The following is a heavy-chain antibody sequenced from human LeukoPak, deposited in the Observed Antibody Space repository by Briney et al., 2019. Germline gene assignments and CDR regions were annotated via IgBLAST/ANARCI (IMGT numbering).Heavy chain of an antibody. CDR3: ARNLRKYGSNSEYFDY. CDR2: IWYDASNK. J-gene: IGHJ4*02. V-gene: IGHV3-33*01. D-gene: IGHD4-23*01. CDR1: GFTFSSHG. Sequence: GGSLRLSCAASGFTFSSHGMHWVRQAPGKWLEWVAVIWYDASNKYYADSVKGRFTVSRDNSKNTLYLQMNSLRAEDTAMYYCARNLRKYGSNSEYFDYWGQGTVVTVSS.